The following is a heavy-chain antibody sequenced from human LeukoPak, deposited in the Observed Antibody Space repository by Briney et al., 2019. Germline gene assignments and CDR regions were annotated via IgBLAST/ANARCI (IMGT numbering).Heavy chain of an antibody. V-gene: IGHV4-34*01. J-gene: IGHJ4*02. Sequence: SETLSLTCALWGLSFNGYYWRWLRQPPGKGLEGFGEIHHSGSTNYNPSLKSRVTISVDTSKNQFSLKLSSVTAADTAVYYCATDEYSSSDYWGQGTLVTVSS. CDR3: ATDEYSSSDY. CDR1: GLSFNGYY. D-gene: IGHD5-18*01. CDR2: IHHSGST.